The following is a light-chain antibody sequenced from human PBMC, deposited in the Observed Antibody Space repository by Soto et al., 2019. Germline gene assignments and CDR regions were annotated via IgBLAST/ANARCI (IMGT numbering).Light chain of an antibody. CDR2: AAS. Sequence: IQRTQSPSTLSSSLGDRLTLTCQASQSISSWLAWYQQKPGKAPNLLIYAASTLQSGVPSRFRGSGSGTDFTLTISSLQPEDFETYYCQQANSFPLTFGQGTRLEIK. V-gene: IGKV1-12*01. CDR1: QSISSW. CDR3: QQANSFPLT. J-gene: IGKJ5*01.